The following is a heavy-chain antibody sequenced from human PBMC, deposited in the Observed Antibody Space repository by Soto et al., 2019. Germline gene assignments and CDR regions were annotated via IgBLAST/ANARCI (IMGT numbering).Heavy chain of an antibody. CDR1: GFTFSGYA. Sequence: QVQLVESGGGVVQPGRSLRLSCAASGFTFSGYAMHWVRQAPGKGLEWVAVISYDGSNKYYADSVKGRFTISRDNSKNTIYLQMNSLRAEDTAVVYCARGSGGYSYYGMDVLGQGTTGTGSS. J-gene: IGHJ6*02. CDR2: ISYDGSNK. CDR3: ARGSGGYSYYGMDV. D-gene: IGHD3-16*01. V-gene: IGHV3-30-3*01.